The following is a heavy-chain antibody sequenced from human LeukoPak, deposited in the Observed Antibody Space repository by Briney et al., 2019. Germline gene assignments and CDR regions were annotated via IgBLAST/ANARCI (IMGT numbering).Heavy chain of an antibody. CDR3: ARPYSNGWFNFDY. D-gene: IGHD6-19*01. Sequence: GESLKISCKGSGYSFTNYWIGWVRQMPGKGLEWMGIIYPGDSDTRYSPSFQGQVTISADKSITTAYLQWSSLRASDTAMYYCARPYSNGWFNFDYWGQGTLVTVSS. V-gene: IGHV5-51*01. CDR1: GYSFTNYW. CDR2: IYPGDSDT. J-gene: IGHJ4*02.